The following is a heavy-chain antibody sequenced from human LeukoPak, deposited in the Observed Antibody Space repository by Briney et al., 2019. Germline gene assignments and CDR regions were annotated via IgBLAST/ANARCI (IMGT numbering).Heavy chain of an antibody. J-gene: IGHJ3*02. Sequence: SQTLSLTCTVSGGSISSGDYYWSWIRQPPGKGLEWIGYIYYSGSTYYNPSLKSRVTISVDTSKNQFSLKLSSVTAADTAVYYCARITPKQLITIFGVALDAFDIWGQGTMVTVSS. D-gene: IGHD3-3*01. V-gene: IGHV4-30-4*08. CDR1: GGSISSGDYY. CDR3: ARITPKQLITIFGVALDAFDI. CDR2: IYYSGST.